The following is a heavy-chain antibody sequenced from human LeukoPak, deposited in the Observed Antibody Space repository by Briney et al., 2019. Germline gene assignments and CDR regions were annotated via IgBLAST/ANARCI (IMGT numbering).Heavy chain of an antibody. V-gene: IGHV3-74*01. CDR1: GFTFSSYW. D-gene: IGHD5-12*01. J-gene: IGHJ3*02. CDR2: INSHGSST. CDR3: TRDGGYNAFDI. Sequence: GGSLRLSCAASGFTFSSYWMHWVRQARGKGLVWVSRINSHGSSTSYADSVKGRFTISRDNAKNTLYLQMNSLRAEDTAVYYCTRDGGYNAFDIWGQGTMDTVSS.